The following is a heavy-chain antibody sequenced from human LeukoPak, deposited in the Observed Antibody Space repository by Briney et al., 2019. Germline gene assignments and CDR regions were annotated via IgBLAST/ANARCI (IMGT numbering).Heavy chain of an antibody. CDR3: ARDPYSSSWYEGDYYYYMDV. D-gene: IGHD6-13*01. CDR1: GGTFSSYA. CDR2: IIPIFGTA. V-gene: IGHV1-69*05. J-gene: IGHJ6*03. Sequence: SVKVSCKASGGTFSSYAISWVRQAPGQGLEWMGGIIPIFGTANYAQKFQGRVTITTDESTSTAYMELSSLRSEDTAVYYCARDPYSSSWYEGDYYYYMDVWGQGTTVTVSS.